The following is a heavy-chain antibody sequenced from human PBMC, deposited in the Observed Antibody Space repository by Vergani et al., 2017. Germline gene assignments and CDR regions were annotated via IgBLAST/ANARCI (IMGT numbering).Heavy chain of an antibody. CDR3: ACYGGKSASLYMDV. CDR1: GGSISRGGYY. Sequence: QVQLQESGPGLVKPSQTLSLTCTVSGGSISRGGYYWSWIRQPPGKGLEWIGYIYYSGSTYYNTSLKSRVTISVDTSKNQLSLKLSSVTAADTAVYYCACYGGKSASLYMDVWGKGTTVTVSS. V-gene: IGHV4-31*03. D-gene: IGHD4-23*01. J-gene: IGHJ6*03. CDR2: IYYSGST.